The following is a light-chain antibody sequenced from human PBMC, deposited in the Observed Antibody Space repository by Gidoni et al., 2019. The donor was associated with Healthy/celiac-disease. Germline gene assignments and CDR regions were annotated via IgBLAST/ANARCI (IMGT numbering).Light chain of an antibody. Sequence: DIQMTQSPSSLSASVGYRVTITCRASQSISRYLNWYQQKPGKAPKLLIYAASSLQSGVPSRFSGSGSGTDFTLTISSLQPEDFATYYCQQSYSTLLFGQGTKVEIK. CDR1: QSISRY. J-gene: IGKJ1*01. CDR2: AAS. CDR3: QQSYSTLL. V-gene: IGKV1-39*01.